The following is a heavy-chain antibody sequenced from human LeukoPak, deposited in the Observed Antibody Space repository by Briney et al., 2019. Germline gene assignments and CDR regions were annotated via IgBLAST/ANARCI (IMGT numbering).Heavy chain of an antibody. CDR2: INEDGSEK. CDR1: GFTFCTYW. V-gene: IGHV3-7*01. D-gene: IGHD4-11*01. J-gene: IGHJ4*02. Sequence: GGSLRLSCAASGFTFCTYWMMWVRQAPGKGLEWVANINEDGSEKYYADSVEGRFTISRNNAKNSLDLQMSSLNAEDTAVYYCARSKIDYWGQGTLVTVSS. CDR3: ARSKIDY.